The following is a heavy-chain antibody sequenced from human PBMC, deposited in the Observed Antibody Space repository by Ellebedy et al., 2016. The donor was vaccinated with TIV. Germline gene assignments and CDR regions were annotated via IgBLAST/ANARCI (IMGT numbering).Heavy chain of an antibody. J-gene: IGHJ4*02. D-gene: IGHD2-2*01. V-gene: IGHV3-7*01. Sequence: GESLKISCGTSGFTFSSYWMSWVRQAPGKGLEWVASIKEDGSEKYYVDSVKGRFTVSRDNARNSLYLQMNSLRTEDTAVYHCARDPDDIVVVPAPGYWGQGTLVTVSS. CDR2: IKEDGSEK. CDR1: GFTFSSYW. CDR3: ARDPDDIVVVPAPGY.